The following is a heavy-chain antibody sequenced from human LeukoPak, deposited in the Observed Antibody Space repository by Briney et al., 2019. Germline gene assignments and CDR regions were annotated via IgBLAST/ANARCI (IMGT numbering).Heavy chain of an antibody. CDR2: IHYSGST. V-gene: IGHV4-39*07. J-gene: IGHJ4*02. Sequence: SETLSLTCTVSGGSISSSSYYWGWIRQPPGKGPEWIGSIHYSGSTYYNPSLKSRVTISVDTSKNQFSLKLSSVTAADTAVYYCAREGAYYDSSPRDYWGQGTLVTVSS. CDR3: AREGAYYDSSPRDY. CDR1: GGSISSSSYY. D-gene: IGHD3-22*01.